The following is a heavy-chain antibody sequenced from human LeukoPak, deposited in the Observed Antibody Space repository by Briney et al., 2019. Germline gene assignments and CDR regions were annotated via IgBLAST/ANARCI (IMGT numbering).Heavy chain of an antibody. Sequence: PGGSLRLSCAASGFTFSSYSMNWVRQAPGKGLEWVSAISGSGGSTYYADSVKGRFTISRDNSKNTLYLQMNSLRAEDTAVYYCAPHEPVWFGDQSDWFDPWGQGTLVTVSS. D-gene: IGHD3-10*01. CDR1: GFTFSSYS. J-gene: IGHJ5*02. CDR3: APHEPVWFGDQSDWFDP. V-gene: IGHV3-23*01. CDR2: ISGSGGST.